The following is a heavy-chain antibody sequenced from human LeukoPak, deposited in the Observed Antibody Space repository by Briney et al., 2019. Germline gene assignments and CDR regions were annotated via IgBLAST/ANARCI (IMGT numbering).Heavy chain of an antibody. CDR2: IGRSGDTI. D-gene: IGHD2-8*02. Sequence: GGSLRLSCAASGFTFNDYYMSWIRQAPGKGLEWISYIGRSGDTIYYADSVKGRFTISRDNAKNSLYLQMNSLRAEDTAIYYCARYWWEPAYFDYWGQGTLVTVSS. CDR1: GFTFNDYY. J-gene: IGHJ4*02. V-gene: IGHV3-11*04. CDR3: ARYWWEPAYFDY.